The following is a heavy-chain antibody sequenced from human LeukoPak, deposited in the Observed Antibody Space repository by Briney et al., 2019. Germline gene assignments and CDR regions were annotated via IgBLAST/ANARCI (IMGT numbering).Heavy chain of an antibody. CDR1: SGSISSGYYY. D-gene: IGHD5-18*01. Sequence: SQTLSLTCTVSSGSISSGYYYWSWIRQLAGKGLEWIGRIYISGSTNYSPSLKSRVTISLDTSKNEFSLRLSSVTAADTAVYYCARVGYGYYVDYWGQGTLVTVSS. J-gene: IGHJ4*02. V-gene: IGHV4-61*02. CDR3: ARVGYGYYVDY. CDR2: IYISGST.